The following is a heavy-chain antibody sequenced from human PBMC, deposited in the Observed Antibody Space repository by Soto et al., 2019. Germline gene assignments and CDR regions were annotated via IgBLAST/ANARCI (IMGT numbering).Heavy chain of an antibody. CDR3: ASIGSSWDNWFDP. CDR1: GGTFSSYA. Sequence: GASVKVSCKASGGTFSSYAISWVRQAPGQGLEWMGGIIPIFGTANYAQKFQGRVTITADETTSTAYMELSSLRSEDTAVYYCASIGSSWDNWFDPWGQGTLVTVSS. V-gene: IGHV1-69*13. J-gene: IGHJ5*02. CDR2: IIPIFGTA. D-gene: IGHD6-13*01.